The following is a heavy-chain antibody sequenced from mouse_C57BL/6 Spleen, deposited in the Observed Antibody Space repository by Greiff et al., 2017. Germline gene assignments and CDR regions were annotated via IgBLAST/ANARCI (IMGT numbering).Heavy chain of an antibody. D-gene: IGHD3-2*02. CDR3: ARGSSGTYYFDY. V-gene: IGHV1-55*01. CDR1: GYTFTSYW. Sequence: VQLQQPGAELVKPGASVKMSCKASGYTFTSYWITWVKQRPGQGLEWIGDIYPGSGSTNYNEKFKSKATLTVDTSSSTAYMQLSSLTSEDSAVYYCARGSSGTYYFDYWGQGTTLTVSS. J-gene: IGHJ2*01. CDR2: IYPGSGST.